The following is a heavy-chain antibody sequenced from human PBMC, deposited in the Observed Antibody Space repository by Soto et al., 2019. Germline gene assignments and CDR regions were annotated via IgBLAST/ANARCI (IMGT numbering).Heavy chain of an antibody. CDR3: ARDDYCSGGSCHPWGTAHDAFDI. J-gene: IGHJ3*02. CDR2: ISSSSSYI. V-gene: IGHV3-21*01. Sequence: GGSLRLSCAASGFTFSSYSMNWVRQAPGKGLEWVSSISSSSSYIYYADSVKGRFTISRDNAKNSLYLQMNSLRAEDTAVYYCARDDYCSGGSCHPWGTAHDAFDIWGQGTMVTVSS. CDR1: GFTFSSYS. D-gene: IGHD2-15*01.